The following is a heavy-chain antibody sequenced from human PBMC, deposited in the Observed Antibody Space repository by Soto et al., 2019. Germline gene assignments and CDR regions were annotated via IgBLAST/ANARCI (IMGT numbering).Heavy chain of an antibody. CDR3: ARASRSGFNGYAIDF. CDR1: RFTFSDYW. D-gene: IGHD5-12*01. J-gene: IGHJ4*02. CDR2: IEGDGSET. V-gene: IGHV3-7*01. Sequence: GGSLRLSCAASRFTFSDYWMNWVRQAPGKGLEWVANIEGDGSETYYVDSVKGRFTISRDNGKNSLYLQMNSLRAEDTAVYYCARASRSGFNGYAIDFWGQGTLVTVSS.